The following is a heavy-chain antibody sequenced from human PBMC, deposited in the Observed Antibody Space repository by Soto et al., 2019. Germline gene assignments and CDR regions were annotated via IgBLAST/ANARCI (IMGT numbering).Heavy chain of an antibody. J-gene: IGHJ4*02. CDR1: GFTFSSYA. Sequence: LLESGGGLVQPGMSLRHSCAASGFTFSSYAMNWVRQAPGKGLEWVSTISGSGDRTYYADSVKGRFTISRDNSRNTLYLQMNSLRAEDTAVYFCAEGGLRYDSSAFNDIEWWGQGTLVPVSS. CDR3: AEGGLRYDSSAFNDIEW. V-gene: IGHV3-23*01. D-gene: IGHD3-22*01. CDR2: ISGSGDRT.